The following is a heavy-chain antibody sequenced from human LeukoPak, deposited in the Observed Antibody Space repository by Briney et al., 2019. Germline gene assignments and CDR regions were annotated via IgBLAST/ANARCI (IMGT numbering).Heavy chain of an antibody. Sequence: GASVKVSCKASGYTFSNYGVMWVRQAPGRGLEWMGWINPNSGGTNYAQKFQGRVTMTRDTSISTAYMELSRLRSDDTAVYYCARDRTGTTWGEFDYWGQGTLVTVSS. D-gene: IGHD1-7*01. CDR3: ARDRTGTTWGEFDY. J-gene: IGHJ4*02. CDR1: GYTFSNYG. V-gene: IGHV1-2*02. CDR2: INPNSGGT.